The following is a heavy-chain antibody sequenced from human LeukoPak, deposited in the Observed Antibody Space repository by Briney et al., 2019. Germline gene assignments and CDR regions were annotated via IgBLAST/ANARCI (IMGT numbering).Heavy chain of an antibody. Sequence: GGSLRLSCAASGFTFSVYAMAWVRQAPGKGLEWVSYISSSSSTIYYADSVKGRFTISRDNAKNSLYLQMNSLRAEDTAVYYCARGVPYYYGSGSYRDAFDIWGQGTMVTVSS. CDR3: ARGVPYYYGSGSYRDAFDI. V-gene: IGHV3-48*04. CDR2: ISSSSSTI. J-gene: IGHJ3*02. CDR1: GFTFSVYA. D-gene: IGHD3-10*01.